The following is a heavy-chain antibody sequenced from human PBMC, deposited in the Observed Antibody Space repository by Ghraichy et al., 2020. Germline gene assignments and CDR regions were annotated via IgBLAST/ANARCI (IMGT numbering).Heavy chain of an antibody. D-gene: IGHD4-17*01. Sequence: GGSLRLSCAASGFTFRSYGLTWVRQAPGKGLEWVSAITGGGGATYYADSVKGRFTICRDNSKNTLYLQMSSLRAEDTAIYFCVKGDYGDNFQPFGMDVWGQGTTVTVSS. CDR1: GFTFRSYG. V-gene: IGHV3-23*01. CDR3: VKGDYGDNFQPFGMDV. CDR2: ITGGGGAT. J-gene: IGHJ6*02.